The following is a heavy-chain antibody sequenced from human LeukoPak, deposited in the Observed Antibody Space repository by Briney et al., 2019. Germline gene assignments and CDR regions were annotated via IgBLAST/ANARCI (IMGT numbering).Heavy chain of an antibody. J-gene: IGHJ6*02. Sequence: ASVKVSCKASGYTFTSYGISWVRQAPGQGLEWMGWISAYNGNTNCAQKLQGRVTMTTDTSTSTAYMELRSLRSDDTAVYYCARVGSGWYGYYYYGMDVWGQGTTVTVSS. D-gene: IGHD6-19*01. CDR1: GYTFTSYG. CDR3: ARVGSGWYGYYYYGMDV. V-gene: IGHV1-18*01. CDR2: ISAYNGNT.